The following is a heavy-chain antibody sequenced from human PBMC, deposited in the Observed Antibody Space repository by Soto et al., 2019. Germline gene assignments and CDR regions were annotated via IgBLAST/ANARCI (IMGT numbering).Heavy chain of an antibody. J-gene: IGHJ4*02. V-gene: IGHV1-18*01. Sequence: ASVKVSCKASGYTFTSYGISWVRQAPGQGLEWMGWINAYNGNTKYAQKLQGRVTITTDTSASTAYMELSSLRSEDTAVYYCARDLFLYYGSNPHWGQGTLVTVSS. D-gene: IGHD3-10*01. CDR3: ARDLFLYYGSNPH. CDR2: INAYNGNT. CDR1: GYTFTSYG.